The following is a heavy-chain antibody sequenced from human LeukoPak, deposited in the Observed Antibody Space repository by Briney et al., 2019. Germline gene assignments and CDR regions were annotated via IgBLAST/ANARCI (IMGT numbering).Heavy chain of an antibody. CDR1: GGSITSTKW. D-gene: IGHD3-10*01. CDR2: IYHGGST. J-gene: IGHJ5*02. V-gene: IGHV4-4*02. Sequence: SGTLSLTCAVSGGSITSTKWWSWVRQSPGKGLEWIGEIYHGGSTNYNPSLKSRVIISIDKSTNQFSLYLTSVTAADTAVYYCARGNGGGSSSDWFDPWAREPWSPSPQ. CDR3: ARGNGGGSSSDWFDP.